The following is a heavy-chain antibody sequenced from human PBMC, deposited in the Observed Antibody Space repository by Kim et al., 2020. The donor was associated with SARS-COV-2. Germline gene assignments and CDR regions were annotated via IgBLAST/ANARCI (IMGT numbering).Heavy chain of an antibody. CDR2: INPSGGST. Sequence: ASVKVSCKASGYTFTSYYMHWVRQAPGQGLEWMGIINPSGGSTSYAQKFQGRVTMTRDTSTSTVYMELSSLRSEDTAVYYCARVAVRLRFLEGYYYGMDVWGQGTTVTGSS. J-gene: IGHJ6*02. CDR3: ARVAVRLRFLEGYYYGMDV. V-gene: IGHV1-46*01. D-gene: IGHD3-3*01. CDR1: GYTFTSYY.